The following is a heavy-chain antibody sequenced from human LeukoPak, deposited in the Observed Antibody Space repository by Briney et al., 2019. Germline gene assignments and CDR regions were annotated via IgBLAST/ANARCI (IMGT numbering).Heavy chain of an antibody. J-gene: IGHJ6*03. V-gene: IGHV1-8*02. Sequence: ASVKVSCKASGYTFTSYDINWVRQATGQGLEWMGWMNPNSGNTGYAQKFQGRVTMTTDTSTSTAYMELRSLRSDDTAVYYCARVDYGDLDYYYYYYMDVWGKGTTVTVSS. D-gene: IGHD4-17*01. CDR3: ARVDYGDLDYYYYYYMDV. CDR1: GYTFTSYD. CDR2: MNPNSGNT.